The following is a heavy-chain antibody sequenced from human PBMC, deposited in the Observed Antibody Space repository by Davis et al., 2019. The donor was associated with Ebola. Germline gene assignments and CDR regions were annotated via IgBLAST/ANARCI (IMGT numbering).Heavy chain of an antibody. D-gene: IGHD2-2*01. J-gene: IGHJ6*04. CDR3: ARALIPAAMPTYYYYGMDV. Sequence: ASVKVSCKASGYTFTGYYMHWVRQAPGQGLEWMGIINPSGGSTSYAQKFQGRVTMTRDTSTSTVYMELSSLRSEDTAVYYCARALIPAAMPTYYYYGMDVWGKGTTVTVSS. CDR2: INPSGGST. V-gene: IGHV1-46*01. CDR1: GYTFTGYY.